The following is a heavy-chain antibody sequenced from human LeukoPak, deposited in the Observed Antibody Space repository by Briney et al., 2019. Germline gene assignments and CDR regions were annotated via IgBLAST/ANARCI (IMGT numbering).Heavy chain of an antibody. Sequence: ASVKVSCKASGYTFTGYYMHWVRQAPGQGLEWMGWINPNSGGTNYAQKFQGRVTMTRDTSISTAYMELSGLRSDDTAVYYCAKDKSAPIFGVGPFDYWGQGTLVTVSS. CDR3: AKDKSAPIFGVGPFDY. V-gene: IGHV1-2*02. J-gene: IGHJ4*02. D-gene: IGHD3-3*01. CDR1: GYTFTGYY. CDR2: INPNSGGT.